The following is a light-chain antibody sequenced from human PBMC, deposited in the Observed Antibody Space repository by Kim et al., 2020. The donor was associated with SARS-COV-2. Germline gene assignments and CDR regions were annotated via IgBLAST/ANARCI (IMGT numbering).Light chain of an antibody. Sequence: GQSITIYCTGTSSDVGGYNYVAWYQQHPGKAPKLMIYDVSNRPSGVSNRFSGSKSGNTASLTISGLQAEDEADYYCSSYTSSSTRVFGGGTQLTVL. CDR1: SSDVGGYNY. CDR3: SSYTSSSTRV. V-gene: IGLV2-14*03. J-gene: IGLJ3*02. CDR2: DVS.